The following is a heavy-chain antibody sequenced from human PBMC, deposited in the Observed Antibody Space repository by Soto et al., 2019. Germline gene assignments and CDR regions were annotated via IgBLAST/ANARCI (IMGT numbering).Heavy chain of an antibody. Sequence: QVQVVQSGAGVKKPGATANVSYKASGYRFTAYDMHWVRQAPGQRLEWLGWINTATGDTKYSPSFQGRVTLTRDTSATTAYMELSGLRFEDTAVYYCARTRGYCSGGSCYPLDYWGQGTLVTVSS. CDR1: GYRFTAYD. CDR2: INTATGDT. J-gene: IGHJ4*02. D-gene: IGHD2-15*01. V-gene: IGHV1-3*04. CDR3: ARTRGYCSGGSCYPLDY.